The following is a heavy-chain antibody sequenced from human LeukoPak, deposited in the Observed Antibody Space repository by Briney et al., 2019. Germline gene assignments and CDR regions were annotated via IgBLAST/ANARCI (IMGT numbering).Heavy chain of an antibody. D-gene: IGHD6-19*01. J-gene: IGHJ4*02. CDR2: IYYSGST. Sequence: SETLSLTCTVSDGSISSSSYYWGWIRQPPGKGLEWIGSIYYSGSTYYNPSLKSRVTISVDTSKNQFSLKLSSVIAADTAVYYCARAGIAVAGNLFDYWGQGTLVTVSS. V-gene: IGHV4-39*07. CDR1: DGSISSSSYY. CDR3: ARAGIAVAGNLFDY.